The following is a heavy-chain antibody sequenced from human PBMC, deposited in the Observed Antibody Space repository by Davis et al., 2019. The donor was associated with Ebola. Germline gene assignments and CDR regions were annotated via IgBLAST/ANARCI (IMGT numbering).Heavy chain of an antibody. V-gene: IGHV3-33*01. J-gene: IGHJ4*02. CDR2: IWYDGSNK. CDR3: TTDFGSGWYFY. Sequence: GESLKISCAASGFTFSSYGMHWVRQAPGKGLEWVAVIWYDGSNKYYADSVKGRFTISRDNSKNTLYLQMNSLKTEDTAVYYCTTDFGSGWYFYWGQGTLVTVSS. CDR1: GFTFSSYG. D-gene: IGHD6-19*01.